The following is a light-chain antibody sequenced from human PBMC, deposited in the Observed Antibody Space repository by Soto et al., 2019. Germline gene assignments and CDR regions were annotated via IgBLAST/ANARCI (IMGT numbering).Light chain of an antibody. V-gene: IGKV3-15*01. CDR1: QSVSTN. CDR3: QHYNNWPPWT. CDR2: GAS. J-gene: IGKJ1*01. Sequence: EIVMTQSPATLSVSPGERATLSCRVSQSVSTNLAWDQQKPGQAPRLLIHGASTRATGIPARLGGSGSGTECTLTISSVQSEDFAGYYWQHYNNWPPWTFGRGTKVEIK.